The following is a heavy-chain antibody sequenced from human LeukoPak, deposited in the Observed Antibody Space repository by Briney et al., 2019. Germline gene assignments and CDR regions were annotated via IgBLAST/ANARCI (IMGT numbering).Heavy chain of an antibody. CDR1: GFSVSSYA. CDR2: ITGSDDVT. Sequence: PGGSLRLSCAASGFSVSSYAMSWVRQAPGKGLEWLSAITGSDDVTYHADSVKGRFTISRDRSKNTLYLEMNGLRAEGTAVYHCAKSRSVADAFDIWGRGAMVTVSS. V-gene: IGHV3-23*01. J-gene: IGHJ3*02. D-gene: IGHD6-19*01. CDR3: AKSRSVADAFDI.